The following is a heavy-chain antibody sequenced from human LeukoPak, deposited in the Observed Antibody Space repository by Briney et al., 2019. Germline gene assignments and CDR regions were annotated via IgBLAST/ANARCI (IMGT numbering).Heavy chain of an antibody. D-gene: IGHD2-15*01. J-gene: IGHJ6*02. V-gene: IGHV1-2*02. Sequence: GASVKVSCKASGYTFTCYYMHWVRQAPGQGLERMGWIKPNSGGTNYAQKFQGRVTMTRDTSISTGYMELSRLRSDDTAVYYCARRVDYYGMDVWGQGTTVTVSS. CDR2: IKPNSGGT. CDR3: ARRVDYYGMDV. CDR1: GYTFTCYY.